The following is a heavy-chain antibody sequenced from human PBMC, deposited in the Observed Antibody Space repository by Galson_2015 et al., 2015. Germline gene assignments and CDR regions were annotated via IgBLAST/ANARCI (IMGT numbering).Heavy chain of an antibody. D-gene: IGHD2-2*01. CDR3: ARDGDVVVPAARPARYYYYMDV. CDR1: GFTFSSYG. J-gene: IGHJ6*03. V-gene: IGHV3-33*01. Sequence: SLRLSCAASGFTFSSYGMHWVRQAPGKGLEWVAVIWYDGSNKYYADSVKGRFTISRDNSKNTLYLQMNSLRAEDTAVYYCARDGDVVVPAARPARYYYYMDVWGKGTTVTVSS. CDR2: IWYDGSNK.